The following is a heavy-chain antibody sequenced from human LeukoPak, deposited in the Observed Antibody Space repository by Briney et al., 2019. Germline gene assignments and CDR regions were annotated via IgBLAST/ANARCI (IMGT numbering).Heavy chain of an antibody. D-gene: IGHD2-2*01. V-gene: IGHV1-2*02. J-gene: IGHJ4*02. Sequence: GASVKVSCKASGYTFTGYYMHWMRQAPGQGLEWMGWINPNSGGTNYAQKFQGRVTMTRDTSISTAYMELSRLRSDDTAVYYCARAYCSSTSCYAEFDYWGQGTLVTVSS. CDR3: ARAYCSSTSCYAEFDY. CDR1: GYTFTGYY. CDR2: INPNSGGT.